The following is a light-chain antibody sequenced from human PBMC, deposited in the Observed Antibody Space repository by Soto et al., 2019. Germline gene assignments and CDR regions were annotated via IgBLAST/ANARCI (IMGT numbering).Light chain of an antibody. CDR1: QSVSSY. Sequence: EIVLTQSPATLSLSPGERATLSCRASQSVSSYLAWYQQKPGQAPRLLIYDASNRATGIPARVSGSGSGTDFSLNISSLAPEDFAVYYCQQRSNWQTFGQGTKVESK. CDR3: QQRSNWQT. V-gene: IGKV3-11*01. J-gene: IGKJ1*01. CDR2: DAS.